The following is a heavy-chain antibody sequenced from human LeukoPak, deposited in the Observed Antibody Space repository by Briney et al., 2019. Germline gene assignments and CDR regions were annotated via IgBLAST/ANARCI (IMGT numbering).Heavy chain of an antibody. J-gene: IGHJ4*02. Sequence: GESLKISCKGSGYSFTSHWVGWVRQRPGKGLEWMGVVYPGDSDTRYSTSFQGQVTISADKSISTAYLQWRSLKASDTAMYYCARQGILTGYPYFDYWGQGTLVTVSS. D-gene: IGHD3-9*01. CDR2: VYPGDSDT. CDR1: GYSFTSHW. CDR3: ARQGILTGYPYFDY. V-gene: IGHV5-51*01.